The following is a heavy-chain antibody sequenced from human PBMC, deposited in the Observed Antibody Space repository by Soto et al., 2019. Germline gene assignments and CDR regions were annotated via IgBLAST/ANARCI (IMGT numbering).Heavy chain of an antibody. V-gene: IGHV1-46*01. CDR1: GYTFTSYY. J-gene: IGHJ4*02. CDR3: ARAVYYDFWSGSGGPNDY. CDR2: INPSGGST. D-gene: IGHD3-3*01. Sequence: ASVKVSCKASGYTFTSYYMHWVRQAPGQGLEWMGIINPSGGSTSYVQKFQGRVTMTRDTSTSTVYMELSSLRSEDTAVYYCARAVYYDFWSGSGGPNDYWGQGTLVTVSS.